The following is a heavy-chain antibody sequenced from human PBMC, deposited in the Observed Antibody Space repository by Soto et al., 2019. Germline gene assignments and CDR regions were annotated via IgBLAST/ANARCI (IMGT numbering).Heavy chain of an antibody. V-gene: IGHV3-9*01. CDR1: GFTFDDYA. Sequence: EVQLVESGGGLVQPGRSLRLSCAASGFTFDDYAMHWVRQAPGKGLEWVSGISWNSGSIGYADSVKGRFTISRDNAKNSLYLQMNSLRAEDTALYYCAKEQLSGEFDPWGQGTMVTVSS. CDR3: AKEQLSGEFDP. CDR2: ISWNSGSI. D-gene: IGHD1-1*01. J-gene: IGHJ5*02.